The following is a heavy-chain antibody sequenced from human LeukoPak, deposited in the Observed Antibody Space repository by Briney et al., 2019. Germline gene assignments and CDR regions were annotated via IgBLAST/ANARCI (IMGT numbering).Heavy chain of an antibody. CDR3: AKAPPPMTTVSYYYYMDV. D-gene: IGHD4-11*01. J-gene: IGHJ6*03. CDR1: GFTFSDYY. V-gene: IGHV3-11*04. Sequence: GGSLRLSCAASGFTFSDYYMSWIRQAPGKGLEWVSYISSSGSTIYYADSVKGRFTISRDNSKNTLYLQMNSLRAEDTAVYYCAKAPPPMTTVSYYYYMDVWGKGTTVTVSS. CDR2: ISSSGSTI.